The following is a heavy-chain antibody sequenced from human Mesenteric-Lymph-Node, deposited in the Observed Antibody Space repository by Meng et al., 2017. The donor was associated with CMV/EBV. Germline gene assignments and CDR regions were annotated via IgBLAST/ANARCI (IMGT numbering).Heavy chain of an antibody. J-gene: IGHJ6*02. CDR3: AREVWSYYYYYGMDV. D-gene: IGHD3-3*01. CDR2: INHSGST. V-gene: IGHV4-34*01. CDR1: GGSFSGYY. Sequence: SETLSLTCAVYGGSFSGYYWSWIRQPPGKGLEWIGEINHSGSTNYNPYLKSRVTISVDTSKNQFSLKLSSVTAADTAVYYCAREVWSYYYYYGMDVWGQGTTVTVSS.